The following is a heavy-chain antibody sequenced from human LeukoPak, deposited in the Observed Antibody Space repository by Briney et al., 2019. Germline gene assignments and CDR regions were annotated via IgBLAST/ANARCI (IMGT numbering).Heavy chain of an antibody. CDR1: GVTLSSYA. J-gene: IGHJ6*02. CDR2: ISGSGGST. Sequence: GGSLRLSCAASGVTLSSYAMSWVRQAPGKGLEWVSAISGSGGSTYYADSVKGRFTISRDNSKNTLYLQMNSLRAEDTAVYYCAKDGGEMATITSYYGMDVWGQGTTVTVSS. V-gene: IGHV3-23*01. CDR3: AKDGGEMATITSYYGMDV. D-gene: IGHD5-24*01.